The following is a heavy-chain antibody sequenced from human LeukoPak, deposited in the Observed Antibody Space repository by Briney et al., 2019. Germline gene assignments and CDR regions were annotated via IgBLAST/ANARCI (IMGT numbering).Heavy chain of an antibody. J-gene: IGHJ4*02. V-gene: IGHV4-4*02. Sequence: PSGTLSLTCGVSVGSISSGNWWSWVRQSPGKGLGWIGEICHNGTPNYNPSLKSRVTISVDTSKNQFSLKLSSVTAADTAVYYCARQGGYTYGPGVYWGQGTLVTVSS. CDR2: ICHNGTP. CDR3: ARQGGYTYGPGVY. CDR1: VGSISSGNW. D-gene: IGHD5-18*01.